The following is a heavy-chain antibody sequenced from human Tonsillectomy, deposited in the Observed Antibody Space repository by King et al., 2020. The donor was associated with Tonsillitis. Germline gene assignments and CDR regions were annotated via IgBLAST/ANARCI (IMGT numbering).Heavy chain of an antibody. D-gene: IGHD3-3*01. J-gene: IGHJ5*02. Sequence: VQLVESGGGLVKPGGSLRLSCSASGFTFSSYTMNWVRQAPGKGLEWVSSISSSSSYIYSADSVKGRFTISRDNAQNSLYLQMNSLRAEDTAVYYCARDSSPVRIAVFGVVIQENWFDPWGQGTLGTVSS. CDR2: ISSSSSYI. CDR1: GFTFSSYT. V-gene: IGHV3-21*01. CDR3: ARDSSPVRIAVFGVVIQENWFDP.